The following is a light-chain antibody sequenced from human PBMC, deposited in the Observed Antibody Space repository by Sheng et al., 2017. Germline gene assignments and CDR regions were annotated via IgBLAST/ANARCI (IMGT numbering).Light chain of an antibody. CDR1: QSVTNDY. V-gene: IGKV3D-20*02. Sequence: EIVLTQSPGTLSLSPGERATLSCRASQSVTNDYLAWYQQKPGQAPRLLVYSASNRATGIPDRFSGSGSGTDFTLTISSLEPEDFAVYYCQQRNNWPPITFGQGTRLEIK. CDR2: SAS. CDR3: QQRNNWPPIT. J-gene: IGKJ5*01.